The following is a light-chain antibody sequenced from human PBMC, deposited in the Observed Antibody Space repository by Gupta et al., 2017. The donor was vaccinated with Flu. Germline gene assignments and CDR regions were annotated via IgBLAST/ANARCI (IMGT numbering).Light chain of an antibody. CDR3: QQRST. J-gene: IGKJ3*01. CDR2: DAS. CDR1: QSVSSY. Sequence: EIVLTHSPATLSLSPGERATLSCRASQSVSSYLAWYQQKPGQAPRLLIYDASNRATGIPARFSGSGSGTDFTLTISSLEPEDFAVYYCQQRSTFGPGTKVEIK. V-gene: IGKV3-11*01.